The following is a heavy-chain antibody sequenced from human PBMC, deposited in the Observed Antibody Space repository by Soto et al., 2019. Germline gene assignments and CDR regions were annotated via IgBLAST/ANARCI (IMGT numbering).Heavy chain of an antibody. CDR3: ARQGRCSISSCYDVGSPYNSFNP. V-gene: IGHV4-39*01. J-gene: IGHJ5*02. D-gene: IGHD2-2*01. Sequence: QLQLQESSPGLVKPSETLSLTCTVSGGSISNSLNYWGWIRQPPGKGLEWIGTIYYTGSIYYNPSPKSRVTISVDTSRNQFSLRLSSVTAADTAVYYCARQGRCSISSCYDVGSPYNSFNPWGQGTLVTVST. CDR2: IYYTGSI. CDR1: GGSISNSLNY.